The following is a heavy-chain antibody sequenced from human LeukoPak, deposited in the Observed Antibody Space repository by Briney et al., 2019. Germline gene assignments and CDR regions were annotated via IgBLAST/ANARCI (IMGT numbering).Heavy chain of an antibody. V-gene: IGHV3-11*05. CDR2: ISSGSTYT. J-gene: IGHJ4*02. D-gene: IGHD4-23*01. CDR3: ARGDYGGGYFDY. CDR1: GFTFSDHY. Sequence: GGSLRLSCEVSGFTFSDHYMSWIRQAPGKRLEWVSYISSGSTYTNYADSVEGRFTISRDNAKNSLYLQMNSLRAEDTAVYYCARGDYGGGYFDYWGQGTLVTVYS.